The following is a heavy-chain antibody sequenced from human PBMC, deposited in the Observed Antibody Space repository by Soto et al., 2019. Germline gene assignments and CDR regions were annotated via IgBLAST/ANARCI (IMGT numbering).Heavy chain of an antibody. V-gene: IGHV5-51*01. CDR3: ARLPRVRGVFDGFNV. CDR2: IYPGDSDT. J-gene: IGHJ3*01. Sequence: RGESLKISCKGSGYSFAGYWIGWVRQMPGKGLDWMGVIYPGDSDTRYSPSFHGQVTISADKSISTAYLQWSSLKASDTAMYFCARLPRVRGVFDGFNVWGQGTMVTVSS. D-gene: IGHD3-10*01. CDR1: GYSFAGYW.